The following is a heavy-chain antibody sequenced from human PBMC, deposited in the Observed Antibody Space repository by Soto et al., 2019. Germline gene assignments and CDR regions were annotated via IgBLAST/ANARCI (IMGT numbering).Heavy chain of an antibody. V-gene: IGHV4-34*01. CDR3: STRAYDTNGYYRFDP. D-gene: IGHD3-22*01. J-gene: IGHJ5*01. CDR2: INHSGRV. Sequence: SETLSLTCAVYGGSFSGHSWTWIRQSPGKGLQWIGDINHSGRVNFSPSLQSRVTISLDTSKNQFSLTLSAVTAADTAMYYCSTRAYDTNGYYRFDPWGQGTRVTFSS. CDR1: GGSFSGHS.